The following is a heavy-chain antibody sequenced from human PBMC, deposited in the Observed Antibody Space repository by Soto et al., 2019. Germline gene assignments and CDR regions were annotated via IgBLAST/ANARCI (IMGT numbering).Heavy chain of an antibody. D-gene: IGHD3-16*01. V-gene: IGHV3-74*01. CDR2: INTDGSST. CDR3: ARDWGQLGNWFDP. J-gene: IGHJ5*02. Sequence: GGSLRLSCAASGFTFSIYWMHWVRQGPGKGLVWVSRINTDGSSTTYADSVKGRFTISRDNAKNTLYLQMNSLRAEDTAVYYCARDWGQLGNWFDPWGQGTLVTVSS. CDR1: GFTFSIYW.